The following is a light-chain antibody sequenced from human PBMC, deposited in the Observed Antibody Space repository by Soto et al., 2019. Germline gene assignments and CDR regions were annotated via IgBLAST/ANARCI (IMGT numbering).Light chain of an antibody. Sequence: QSVLTQPPSVSGTPGQRVNISCSGSSSNIGRDYVYWYQQFPGTAPKLLIYRGNQRPSGVPDRFSGSKSGTSASLAISGLRSDDKSDYYCVAWDDSLSGYVFGTGTKVTVL. V-gene: IGLV1-47*01. CDR3: VAWDDSLSGYV. CDR2: RGN. J-gene: IGLJ1*01. CDR1: SSNIGRDY.